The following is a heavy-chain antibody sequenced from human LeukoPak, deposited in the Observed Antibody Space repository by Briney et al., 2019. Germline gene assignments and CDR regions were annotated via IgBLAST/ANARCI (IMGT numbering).Heavy chain of an antibody. CDR3: AREYCSSTSCYPHYYFDY. J-gene: IGHJ4*02. V-gene: IGHV4-59*01. CDR1: GGSISSYY. D-gene: IGHD2-2*01. CDR2: IYYSGST. Sequence: SETLSLTCTVSGGSISSYYWSWLRQPPGKGLEWIGYIYYSGSTNYNPSLKSRVTISVDTSKNQFSLKLSSVTAADTAVYYCAREYCSSTSCYPHYYFDYWGQGTLVTVSS.